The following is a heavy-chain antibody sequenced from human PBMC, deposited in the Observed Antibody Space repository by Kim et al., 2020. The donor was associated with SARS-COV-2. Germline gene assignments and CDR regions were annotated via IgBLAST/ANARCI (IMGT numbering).Heavy chain of an antibody. D-gene: IGHD3-10*01. V-gene: IGHV3-7*03. CDR3: ARDSNSYGSGSVDF. Sequence: VDSVKGRFTISRDNTKKSLYLQRDSLRAEDTAVYYCARDSNSYGSGSVDFWGQGALVTVSS. J-gene: IGHJ4*02.